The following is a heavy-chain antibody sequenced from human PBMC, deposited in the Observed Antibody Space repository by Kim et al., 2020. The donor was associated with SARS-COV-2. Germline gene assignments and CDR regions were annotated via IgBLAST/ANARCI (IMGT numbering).Heavy chain of an antibody. J-gene: IGHJ6*02. Sequence: GRSLRLSCAASKFIFSNYGMHWVRQAPGKGLEWVAVISYDGSNKYYADSVKGRFTISRDNSKNRLYLQMNSLRAEDTAMYYCAIDIMITFGGVIPTDYYYYGMDVWGQGTTVTVSS. V-gene: IGHV3-30*03. D-gene: IGHD3-16*02. CDR2: ISYDGSNK. CDR1: KFIFSNYG. CDR3: AIDIMITFGGVIPTDYYYYGMDV.